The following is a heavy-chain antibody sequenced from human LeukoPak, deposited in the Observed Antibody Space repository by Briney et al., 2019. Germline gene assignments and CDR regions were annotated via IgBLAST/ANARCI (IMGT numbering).Heavy chain of an antibody. CDR1: GFTFSSYS. V-gene: IGHV3-21*04. CDR3: ARDAAYSSGWYGGLDY. D-gene: IGHD6-19*01. J-gene: IGHJ4*02. CDR2: ISSSSSYI. Sequence: GGSLRLSCAASGFTFSSYSMNWVRQAPGKGLEWVSSISSSSSYIYYADSVKGRFTISRDNAKNSLYLQMNSLRAEDTAVYYCARDAAYSSGWYGGLDYWGQGTLVTVSS.